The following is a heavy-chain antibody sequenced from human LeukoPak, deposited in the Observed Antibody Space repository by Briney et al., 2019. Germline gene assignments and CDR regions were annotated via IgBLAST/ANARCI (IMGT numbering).Heavy chain of an antibody. CDR3: ARGGCSSTSCYSPYYYYGMDV. CDR2: ISAYNGNT. V-gene: IGHV1-18*01. Sequence: ASVKVSCKASGGTFSSYTISWVRQAPGQGLEWMGWISAYNGNTNYAQKLQGRVTMTTDTSTSTAYMELRSLRSDDTAVYYCARGGCSSTSCYSPYYYYGMDVWGQGTTVTVSS. CDR1: GGTFSSYT. D-gene: IGHD2-2*02. J-gene: IGHJ6*02.